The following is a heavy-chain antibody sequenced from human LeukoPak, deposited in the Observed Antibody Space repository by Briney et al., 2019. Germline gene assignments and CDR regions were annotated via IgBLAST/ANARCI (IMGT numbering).Heavy chain of an antibody. CDR1: GFTFSSYA. J-gene: IGHJ4*02. V-gene: IGHV3-30-3*01. CDR3: AKDSLAWPAFDY. CDR2: ISYDGSNK. Sequence: PGGSLRLSCAASGFTFSSYAMHWVRQAPGKGLEWVAVISYDGSNKYYADSVKGRFTISRDNSKNTLYLQMNSLRAEDTAVYYCAKDSLAWPAFDYWGQGTLVTVSS. D-gene: IGHD2-15*01.